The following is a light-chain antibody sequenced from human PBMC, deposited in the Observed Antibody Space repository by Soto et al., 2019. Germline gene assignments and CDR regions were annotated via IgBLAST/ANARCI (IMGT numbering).Light chain of an antibody. CDR1: SSDVGSYNL. Sequence: QSALTQPASVSGSPGQSITISCTGTSSDVGSYNLVSWYQQHPGKAPKLMIYEGSKRPSGVSNRFSGSKSGNTASLTISGLQADDEADYYCSSYAGSSTFSYVFGSGTKVTVL. J-gene: IGLJ1*01. CDR3: SSYAGSSTFSYV. CDR2: EGS. V-gene: IGLV2-23*03.